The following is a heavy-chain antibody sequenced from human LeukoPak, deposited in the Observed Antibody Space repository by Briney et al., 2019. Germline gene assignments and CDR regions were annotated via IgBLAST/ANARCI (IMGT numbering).Heavy chain of an antibody. J-gene: IGHJ4*02. Sequence: SVKVSCKASGYTFTSYGISWVRQAPGQGLEWMGGIIPIFGTANYAQKFQGRVTITADKSTSTAYMELSSLRSEDTAVYYCARSRTPRDYYDSSGYFEFDYWGQGTLVTVSS. CDR1: GYTFTSYG. D-gene: IGHD3-22*01. V-gene: IGHV1-69*06. CDR3: ARSRTPRDYYDSSGYFEFDY. CDR2: IIPIFGTA.